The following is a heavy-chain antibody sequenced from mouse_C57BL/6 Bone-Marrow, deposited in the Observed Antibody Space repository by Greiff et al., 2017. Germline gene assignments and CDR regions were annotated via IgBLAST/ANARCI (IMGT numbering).Heavy chain of an antibody. CDR1: GYTFPSYW. D-gene: IGHD4-1*01. Sequence: VQLQQPGAELVRPGSSVTLSCKASGYTFPSYWMDWVKQRPGQGLEWIGNIYPSDSAPHYNQKFKATATLTLDKSSSTAYMQLSSLKSEDSAVYYCARSRTGTNAYWGQGTLVTVSA. V-gene: IGHV1-61*01. J-gene: IGHJ3*01. CDR3: ARSRTGTNAY. CDR2: IYPSDSAP.